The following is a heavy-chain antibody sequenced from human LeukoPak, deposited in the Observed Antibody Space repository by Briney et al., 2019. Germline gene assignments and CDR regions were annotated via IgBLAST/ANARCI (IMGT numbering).Heavy chain of an antibody. J-gene: IGHJ4*02. CDR3: KTSPMSRIDY. Sequence: AGSLRLSCSASGFTFSSCPMHWVRQAPGKGLEYVSAITSDGYTSYYADSVKGRFTISRDNSKNTLYLQMSSLRAEDTAVYYCKTSPMSRIDYWGQGTLVTVSS. CDR2: ITSDGYTS. CDR1: GFTFSSCP. V-gene: IGHV3-64D*09. D-gene: IGHD2-2*01.